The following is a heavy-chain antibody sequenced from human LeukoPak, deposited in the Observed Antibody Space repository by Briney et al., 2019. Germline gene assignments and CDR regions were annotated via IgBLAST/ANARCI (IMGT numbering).Heavy chain of an antibody. Sequence: GGSLRLSCAASGFIFDDYDMSWVRQAPGKGLEWVSGINWNGGSTGYADSVKGRFTISRDNAKNSLYLQMNSLRAEDTALYYCARDNLYDSIGYYSAYWGQGTLVTVSS. D-gene: IGHD3-22*01. J-gene: IGHJ4*02. CDR1: GFIFDDYD. CDR2: INWNGGST. V-gene: IGHV3-20*04. CDR3: ARDNLYDSIGYYSAY.